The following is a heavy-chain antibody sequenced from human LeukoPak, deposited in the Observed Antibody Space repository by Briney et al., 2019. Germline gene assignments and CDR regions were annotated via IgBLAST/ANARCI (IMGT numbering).Heavy chain of an antibody. CDR2: IRNKANSYTT. CDR3: ARDRIPALPGY. J-gene: IGHJ4*02. D-gene: IGHD6-6*01. V-gene: IGHV3-72*01. Sequence: PGGSLRLSCAASGFTFSDHYIDWVRQAPGKGLEWVGRIRNKANSYTTDYAASVKGRFTISRDDSKNSVYLQMNSLKTEDTAVYSCARDRIPALPGYWGQGTLVTVSS. CDR1: GFTFSDHY.